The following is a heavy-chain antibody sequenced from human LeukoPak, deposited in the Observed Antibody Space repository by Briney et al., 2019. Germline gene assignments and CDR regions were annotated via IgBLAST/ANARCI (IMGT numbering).Heavy chain of an antibody. CDR1: GGTFSSYA. V-gene: IGHV1-69*05. CDR2: IIPIFGTA. Sequence: ASVKVSCKASGGTFSSYAISWVRQVPGQGLEWMGGIIPIFGTANYAQKFQGRVTITTDESTSTAYMELSSLRSEDTAVYYCARDGPYDSSGFDYWGQGTLVTVSS. D-gene: IGHD3-22*01. J-gene: IGHJ4*02. CDR3: ARDGPYDSSGFDY.